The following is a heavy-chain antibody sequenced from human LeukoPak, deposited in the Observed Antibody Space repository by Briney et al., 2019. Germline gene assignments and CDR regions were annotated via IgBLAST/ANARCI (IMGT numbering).Heavy chain of an antibody. Sequence: GGSLRLSCAASGFTFSSYWMHWVRQAPGKGLVWVSRINSDGSSTTYADSVKGRFTISRDNAKNTLYLQMNSLRAEDTAVYYCARLYGGYGDYYFDYWGQGTPVTVSS. CDR1: GFTFSSYW. CDR2: INSDGSST. CDR3: ARLYGGYGDYYFDY. D-gene: IGHD4-17*01. V-gene: IGHV3-74*01. J-gene: IGHJ4*02.